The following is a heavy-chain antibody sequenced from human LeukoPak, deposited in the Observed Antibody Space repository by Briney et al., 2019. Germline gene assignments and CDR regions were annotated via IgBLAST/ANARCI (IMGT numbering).Heavy chain of an antibody. CDR1: GLTFSSYE. Sequence: GGSLRLSCAASGLTFSSYEMNWVRQAPGKGLEWVSYISSSGSTIYYADSVRGRFTISRDNAKNSLYLQMNSLRAEDTAVYYCARDLGRWLPVDYWGQGTLVTVSS. J-gene: IGHJ4*02. D-gene: IGHD5-24*01. V-gene: IGHV3-48*03. CDR3: ARDLGRWLPVDY. CDR2: ISSSGSTI.